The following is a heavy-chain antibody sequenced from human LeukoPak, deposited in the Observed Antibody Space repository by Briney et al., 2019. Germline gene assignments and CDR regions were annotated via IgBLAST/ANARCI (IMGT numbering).Heavy chain of an antibody. V-gene: IGHV4-31*03. J-gene: IGHJ4*02. CDR2: IYYSGST. Sequence: PSQTLSLTCTVSGGSFSSGGYYWSWIRQHPGKGLEWIGYIYYSGSTYYNPSLKSRVTISVDTSKNQFSLKLSSVTAADTAVYYCARVAAAGHLPFDYWGQGTLVTVSS. CDR3: ARVAAAGHLPFDY. CDR1: GGSFSSGGYY. D-gene: IGHD6-13*01.